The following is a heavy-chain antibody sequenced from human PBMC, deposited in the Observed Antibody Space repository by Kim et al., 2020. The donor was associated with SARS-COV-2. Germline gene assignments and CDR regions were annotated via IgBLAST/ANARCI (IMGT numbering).Heavy chain of an antibody. J-gene: IGHJ1*01. Sequence: PSLKSRLTITKDTSKNQVVLTMTNMDPVDTATYYCAHSGGIAAAGSRFQHWGQGTLVTVSS. D-gene: IGHD6-13*01. CDR3: AHSGGIAAAGSRFQH. V-gene: IGHV2-5*01.